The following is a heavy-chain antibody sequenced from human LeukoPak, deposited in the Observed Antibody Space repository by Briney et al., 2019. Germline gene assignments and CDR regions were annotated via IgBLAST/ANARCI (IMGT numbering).Heavy chain of an antibody. D-gene: IGHD2-2*02. CDR3: ARRYTASPGERFDY. J-gene: IGHJ4*02. V-gene: IGHV4-59*08. CDR1: GGSISGYY. Sequence: SETLSLTCTVSGGSISGYYWSWIRQPPGKGLEWIGYIYSSGNTNYNPSLNSRVTISLDTSKNQFSLMLRSLTAADTAVYYCARRYTASPGERFDYWGQGTLVTVSS. CDR2: IYSSGNT.